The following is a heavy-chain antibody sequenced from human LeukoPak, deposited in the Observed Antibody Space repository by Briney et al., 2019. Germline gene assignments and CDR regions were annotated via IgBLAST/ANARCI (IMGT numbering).Heavy chain of an antibody. CDR2: IGGSGTAT. CDR3: AKENNWNDGRFNYFDY. D-gene: IGHD1-20*01. CDR1: EFTFSNYA. V-gene: IGHV3-23*01. Sequence: GGSLRLSCAASEFTFSNYAMTWVRQAPGKGLKWVSTIGGSGTATYYADSVKGRFTISRDNSKNTLYLQMNGLRAEDTAVYYCAKENNWNDGRFNYFDYWGQGTLVTVSS. J-gene: IGHJ4*02.